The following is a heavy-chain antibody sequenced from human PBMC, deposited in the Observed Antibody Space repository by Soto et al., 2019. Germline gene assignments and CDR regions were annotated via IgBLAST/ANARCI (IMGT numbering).Heavy chain of an antibody. CDR3: AREEFVGGEDYYYGMDV. J-gene: IGHJ6*02. V-gene: IGHV3-53*01. CDR2: IYSGGST. CDR1: GFTVSSNY. Sequence: HLGGSLRLSCAASGFTVSSNYMSWVRQAPGKGLEWVSVIYSGGSTYYADSVKGRFTISRDNSKNTLYLQMNSLRAEDTAVYYCAREEFVGGEDYYYGMDVWGQGTTVTVSS. D-gene: IGHD2-21*01.